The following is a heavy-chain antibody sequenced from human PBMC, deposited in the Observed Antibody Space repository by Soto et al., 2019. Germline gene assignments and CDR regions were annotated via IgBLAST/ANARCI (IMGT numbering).Heavy chain of an antibody. D-gene: IGHD3-3*01. V-gene: IGHV4-4*07. J-gene: IGHJ5*02. CDR1: GGSMSSYY. Sequence: SETLSLTCTVSGGSMSSYYWTWIRQPAGKGLEWIGRVYSSGGTHYNPSLKNRVTISLDTSKNQFSLRLLSVTDADTAVYYCARGQRFSDWFDPWGQGTLVTVSS. CDR3: ARGQRFSDWFDP. CDR2: VYSSGGT.